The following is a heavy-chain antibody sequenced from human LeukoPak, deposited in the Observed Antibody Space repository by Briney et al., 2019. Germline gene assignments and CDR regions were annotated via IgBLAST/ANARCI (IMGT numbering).Heavy chain of an antibody. CDR1: GGSISSHY. J-gene: IGHJ5*02. CDR2: IYYSGST. D-gene: IGHD3-3*01. CDR3: ARALVYYDFWSGYYQGWFDP. V-gene: IGHV4-59*11. Sequence: SETLSLTCTVSGGSISSHYWSWIRQPPGKGLEWIGYIYYSGSTNYNPSLKSRVTISVDTSKNQFSLKLSSVTAADTAVYYCARALVYYDFWSGYYQGWFDPWGQGTLVTVSS.